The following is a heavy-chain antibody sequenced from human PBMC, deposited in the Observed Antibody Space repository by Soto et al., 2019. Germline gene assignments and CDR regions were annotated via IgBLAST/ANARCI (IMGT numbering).Heavy chain of an antibody. J-gene: IGHJ4*02. D-gene: IGHD5-18*01. CDR3: ARHGYNYGGGYFDY. Sequence: EVQLVESGGGLVQPGGSLRLSCAASGVTVSRNYMSWVRQAPGKGLEWVSVIYSGGSTYYADSIKDRFTISRDNTKNTLYLQMNSLRAADTAVYYCARHGYNYGGGYFDYWCQGTLVTVSS. CDR1: GVTVSRNY. V-gene: IGHV3-66*04. CDR2: IYSGGST.